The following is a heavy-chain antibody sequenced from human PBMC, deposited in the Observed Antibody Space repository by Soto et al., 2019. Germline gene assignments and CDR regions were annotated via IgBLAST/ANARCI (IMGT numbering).Heavy chain of an antibody. D-gene: IGHD2-15*01. CDR1: GYTLIELS. V-gene: IGHV1-24*01. CDR3: ATALYCRGGSCYSEVYDI. J-gene: IGHJ3*02. CDR2: FDPEDGET. Sequence: ASVKVSCKVSGYTLIELSMHWVRQAPGKGLEWMGGFDPEDGETIYAQKFQGRVTMTEDTSTDTAYMELSSLRSEDTAVYYCATALYCRGGSCYSEVYDIWGQGTMVTVSS.